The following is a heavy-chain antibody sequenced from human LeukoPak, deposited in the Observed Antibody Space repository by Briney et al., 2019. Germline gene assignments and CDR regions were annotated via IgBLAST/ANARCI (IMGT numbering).Heavy chain of an antibody. CDR2: MNPNSGNT. CDR1: GYTFTSYD. D-gene: IGHD3-10*01. J-gene: IGHJ3*02. CDR3: ARAGGSGSYYHDAFDI. Sequence: GSVKVSCKASGYTFTSYDINWVRQATGQGLEWMGWMNPNSGNTGYAQKFQGRVTITRNTSISTAYMKLSSLRSEDTAVYYCARAGGSGSYYHDAFDIWGQGTMVTVSS. V-gene: IGHV1-8*03.